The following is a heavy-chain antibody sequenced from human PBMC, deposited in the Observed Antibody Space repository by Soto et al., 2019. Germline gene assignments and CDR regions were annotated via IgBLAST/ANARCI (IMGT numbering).Heavy chain of an antibody. J-gene: IGHJ4*02. V-gene: IGHV1-69*06. Sequence: QVHLVQSGAEVKQPGSSVKVSCRTSGGTLSSYVISWVRQAPGQGLEWMGGIIPIIGAVNNSQEFQGRITITADTSTSTAYMDLSDLRFEDTAVYYCARGFIAAPLDYWGQGTLVTVSS. D-gene: IGHD6-6*01. CDR1: GGTLSSYV. CDR3: ARGFIAAPLDY. CDR2: IIPIIGAV.